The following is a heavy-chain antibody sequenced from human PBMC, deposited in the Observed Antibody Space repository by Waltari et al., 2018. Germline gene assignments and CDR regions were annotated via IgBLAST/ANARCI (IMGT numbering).Heavy chain of an antibody. CDR3: AAGSGSYMIEYYYMDV. D-gene: IGHD3-10*01. CDR1: GGTFSSYA. Sequence: QVQLVQSGAEVKKPGSSVKVSCKASGGTFSSYAIIWVRQAPGQGLEWRGGIIPIFGTANYAQKFQGRVTITADESTSTAYMELSSLRSEDTAVYYCAAGSGSYMIEYYYMDVWGKGTTVTISS. J-gene: IGHJ6*03. CDR2: IIPIFGTA. V-gene: IGHV1-69*12.